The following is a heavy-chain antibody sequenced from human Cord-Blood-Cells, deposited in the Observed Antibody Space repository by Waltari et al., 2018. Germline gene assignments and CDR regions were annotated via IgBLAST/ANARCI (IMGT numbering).Heavy chain of an antibody. CDR1: GYTFTGYY. CDR2: INPNSGGT. J-gene: IGHJ5*02. CDR3: AREYCSSTSCYTWWFDP. Sequence: QVQLVQSGAAVKKPGASVKVSCKASGYTFTGYYMHWVRQAPGQGPEWMGWINPNSGGTNYAQKFQGRVTMTRDTSISTAYMELSRLRSDDTAVYYCAREYCSSTSCYTWWFDPWGQGTLVTVSS. V-gene: IGHV1-2*02. D-gene: IGHD2-2*02.